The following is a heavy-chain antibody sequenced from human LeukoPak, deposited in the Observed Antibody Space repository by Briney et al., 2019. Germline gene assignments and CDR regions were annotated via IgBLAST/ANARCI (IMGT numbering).Heavy chain of an antibody. J-gene: IGHJ4*02. D-gene: IGHD6-25*01. V-gene: IGHV5-51*01. CDR1: GYSFTSYW. Sequence: GESLKISCKGSGYSFTSYWIGWVRQMPGKGLEWMGIIYPGDSDTRYSPSFQGQVTISADKSISTAYLQWSSLKASDTAMYYCARLWVVRGSGLHPIDYWGQGTLVTVSS. CDR2: IYPGDSDT. CDR3: ARLWVVRGSGLHPIDY.